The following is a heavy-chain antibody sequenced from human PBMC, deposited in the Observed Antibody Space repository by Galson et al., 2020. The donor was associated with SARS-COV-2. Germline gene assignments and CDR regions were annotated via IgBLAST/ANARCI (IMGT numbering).Heavy chain of an antibody. CDR1: GYTFTSYW. CDR2: IYPGDSAT. V-gene: IGHV5-51*01. CDR3: VRPGRRLDRDEEYFDY. J-gene: IGHJ4*02. Sequence: KIGESLKISCQTSGYTFTSYWIGWVRHMPGKGLEWMGIIYPGDSATRYSPSFEGRVTISVDKSISIAYLQLYGLRASDTAIYYCVRPGRRLDRDEEYFDYWGQGSLGTVSS. D-gene: IGHD3-10*01.